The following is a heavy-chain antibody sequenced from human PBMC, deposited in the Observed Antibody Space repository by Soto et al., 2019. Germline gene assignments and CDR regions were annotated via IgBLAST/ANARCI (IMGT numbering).Heavy chain of an antibody. CDR2: IYHSGST. Sequence: QLQLQESGSGLVKPSQTLSLTCAVSGGPIRSGGYSWSWIRQPPGKGLEWTGYIYHSGSTYYNPFLNSRVTISVDRPKNQFSLNLSSVTAADTAVYYWARDPGVWGQGTLGTVSS. CDR3: ARDPGV. J-gene: IGHJ4*02. CDR1: GGPIRSGGYS. D-gene: IGHD2-8*01. V-gene: IGHV4-30-2*01.